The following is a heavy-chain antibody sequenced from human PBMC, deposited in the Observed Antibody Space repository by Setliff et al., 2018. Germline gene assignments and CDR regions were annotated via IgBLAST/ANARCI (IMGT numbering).Heavy chain of an antibody. V-gene: IGHV4-39*01. CDR1: GGSISSSSYY. CDR2: MFYTGSA. D-gene: IGHD3-10*01. J-gene: IGHJ6*03. CDR3: ARALASGSYYGQSSYYMDV. Sequence: SETLSLTCTVSGGSISSSSYYWSWVRQPPGKGLEWIGTMFYTGSAYYTPSLKSRVTISVDTSKNQFSLKLTSVTAADTAVYYCARALASGSYYGQSSYYMDVWGKGTTVTVSS.